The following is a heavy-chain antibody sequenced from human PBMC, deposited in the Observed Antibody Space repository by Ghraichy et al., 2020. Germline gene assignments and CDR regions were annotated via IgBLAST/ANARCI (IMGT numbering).Heavy chain of an antibody. V-gene: IGHV4-4*07. CDR2: IYSTGST. D-gene: IGHD4-17*01. CDR1: GGSIRGYY. CDR3: ARVDYGADD. J-gene: IGHJ4*02. Sequence: SETLSLTCTVSGGSIRGYYWTWIRQPAGKRLELIGRIYSTGSTNYNPSLKSRVSMSVDTSKNQISLKLSSVTAADTAVYYCARVDYGADDWGQGTPVTVSS.